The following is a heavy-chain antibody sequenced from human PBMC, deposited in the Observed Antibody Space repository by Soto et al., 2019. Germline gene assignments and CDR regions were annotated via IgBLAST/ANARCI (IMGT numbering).Heavy chain of an antibody. V-gene: IGHV4-31*03. CDR2: IHYSGST. CDR3: VRGQAFDI. CDR1: GGSISSGDKY. Sequence: QVQLQESGPGLVKPSQTLSLTCTVSGGSISSGDKYWSWIRQHPGKGLEWIGYIHYSGSTYYTPSLKSRAVISVDTSKNQFSLKLSSVTEAATAVYYCVRGQAFDIWGQGTLVTVSS. J-gene: IGHJ3*02.